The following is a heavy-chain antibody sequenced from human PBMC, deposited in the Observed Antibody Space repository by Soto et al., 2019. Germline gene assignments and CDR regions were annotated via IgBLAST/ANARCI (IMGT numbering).Heavy chain of an antibody. CDR3: ARQDRVVAEGRWLDP. J-gene: IGHJ5*02. D-gene: IGHD2-15*01. CDR1: GYSISSGYH. Sequence: KASETLSLTCTVSGYSISSGYHWAWIRQPPGKGLEWLGSVHYSGNTYYNPSLKSRLTISVDKSKNQFSLNLSSVTAADTAVYYCARQDRVVAEGRWLDPWGQGTLVTVSS. V-gene: IGHV4-38-2*02. CDR2: VHYSGNT.